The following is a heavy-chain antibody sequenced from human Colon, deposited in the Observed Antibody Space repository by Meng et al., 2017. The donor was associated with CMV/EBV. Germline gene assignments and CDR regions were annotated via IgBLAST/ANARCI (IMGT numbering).Heavy chain of an antibody. D-gene: IGHD3-22*01. CDR3: ARPEHYYHTSGYPGDYFDY. CDR2: INPNSGDT. CDR1: GISFPGHY. Sequence: QMQLVQAQAEVKTPGASVKVSCKASGISFPGHYIHWVRQAPGQGLEWMGRINPNSGDTIFAQNFRGRLTMTRDSSISTAYMELTSLTSDDTAVYYCARPEHYYHTSGYPGDYFDYWGQGTLVTVSS. V-gene: IGHV1-2*06. J-gene: IGHJ4*02.